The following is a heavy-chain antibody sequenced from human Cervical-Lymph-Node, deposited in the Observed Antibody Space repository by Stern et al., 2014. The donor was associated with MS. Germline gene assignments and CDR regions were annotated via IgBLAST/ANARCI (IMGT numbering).Heavy chain of an antibody. CDR3: VRGEVPAFES. Sequence: QVQLQESGPGLVKPSQTLSLTCAVSGASINSGDFYWSWIRQPPGKGLEWIGYIYHTGAAFYNPSLKSRVNIAVDTSKNQFSLRLSSVTASDTAVYYCVRGEVPAFESWGQGALVTVSS. V-gene: IGHV4-30-4*01. CDR2: IYHTGAA. CDR1: GASINSGDFY. J-gene: IGHJ4*02. D-gene: IGHD2-2*01.